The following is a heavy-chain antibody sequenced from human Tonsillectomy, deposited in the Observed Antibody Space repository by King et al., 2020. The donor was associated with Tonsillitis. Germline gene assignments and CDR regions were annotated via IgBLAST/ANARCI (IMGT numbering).Heavy chain of an antibody. D-gene: IGHD2-2*01. CDR1: GGSISSGSYY. Sequence: PLQESGPGLVKPSQTLSLTCTVSGGSISSGSYYWSWIRQPAGKGLEWIGRIYTSGSTNYNPSLKSRVTMSVDTSKNQFSLKLSSVTAADTAVYYCARESPPHCSSTSCAPAYYYYYYMDVWGKGTTVTVSS. V-gene: IGHV4-61*02. CDR3: ARESPPHCSSTSCAPAYYYYYYMDV. CDR2: IYTSGST. J-gene: IGHJ6*03.